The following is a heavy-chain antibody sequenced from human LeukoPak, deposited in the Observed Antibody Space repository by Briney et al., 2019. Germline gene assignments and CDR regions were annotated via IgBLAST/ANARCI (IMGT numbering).Heavy chain of an antibody. D-gene: IGHD6-19*01. Sequence: SETLSLTCAVYGGSFSGYYWSWIRQPPGKGLEWIGYIYYSGSTNYNPSLKSRVTISVDTSKNQFSLKLSSVTAADTAVYYCARASGWYPFDYWGQGTLVTVSS. CDR2: IYYSGST. CDR3: ARASGWYPFDY. CDR1: GGSFSGYY. J-gene: IGHJ4*02. V-gene: IGHV4-59*01.